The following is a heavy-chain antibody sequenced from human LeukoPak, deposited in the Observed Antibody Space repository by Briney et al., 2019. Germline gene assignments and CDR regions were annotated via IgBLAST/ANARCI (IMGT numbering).Heavy chain of an antibody. Sequence: KPSETLSLTCTVSGDFMHSYYWSWIRQPPGKGLEWIGYIFNTGNTDYNQSLKSRVTISVDTSKNQFSLKLTSVTAADTAVYYCARVDGVTVITLGWLDYWGQGILVTVSS. V-gene: IGHV4-59*01. J-gene: IGHJ4*02. CDR2: IFNTGNT. CDR1: GDFMHSYY. D-gene: IGHD4-11*01. CDR3: ARVDGVTVITLGWLDY.